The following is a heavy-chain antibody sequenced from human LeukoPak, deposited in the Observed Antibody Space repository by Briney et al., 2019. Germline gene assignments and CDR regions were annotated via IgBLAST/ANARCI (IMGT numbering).Heavy chain of an antibody. CDR3: ASSSWTAGPRAFDI. CDR2: IIPIFGTA. D-gene: IGHD6-13*01. V-gene: IGHV1-69*13. Sequence: SVKVSCKASGGTFSSYAISWVRQAPGQGLEWMGGIIPIFGTANYAQKFQGRVTITADESTSTAYMELSSLRSEDTAVYYCASSSWTAGPRAFDIWGQGTMVTVSS. CDR1: GGTFSSYA. J-gene: IGHJ3*02.